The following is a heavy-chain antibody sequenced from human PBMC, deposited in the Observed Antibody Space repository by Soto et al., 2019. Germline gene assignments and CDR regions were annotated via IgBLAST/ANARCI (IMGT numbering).Heavy chain of an antibody. V-gene: IGHV1-69*06. Sequence: SVKVSCKASGGTFSSYAISWVRQAPGQGLEWMGGIIPIFGTANYAQKFQGRVTITADTSTSTAYMELSSLRSEDTAVYYCASLAATRATNYYYYGMDVWGQGTTVTVSS. D-gene: IGHD3-10*01. CDR1: GGTFSSYA. J-gene: IGHJ6*02. CDR2: IIPIFGTA. CDR3: ASLAATRATNYYYYGMDV.